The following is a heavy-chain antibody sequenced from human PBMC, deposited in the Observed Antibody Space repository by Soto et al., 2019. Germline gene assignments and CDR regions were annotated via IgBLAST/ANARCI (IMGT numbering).Heavy chain of an antibody. CDR2: ISTSGGNT. D-gene: IGHD2-2*02. CDR3: ARGEGYCSSTSCYSSRYYYYGMDV. CDR1: GFTFSSYV. J-gene: IGHJ6*02. Sequence: PGGSLRLSCAASGFTFSSYVMNWVRLAPGKGLEWVSGISTSGGNTYYADSVKGRFTISRDNSKNTLYLQMNSLRAEDTAVYYCARGEGYCSSTSCYSSRYYYYGMDVWGQGTTVTVSS. V-gene: IGHV3-23*01.